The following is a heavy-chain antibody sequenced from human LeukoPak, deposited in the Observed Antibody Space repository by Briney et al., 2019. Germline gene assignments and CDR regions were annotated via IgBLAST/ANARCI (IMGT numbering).Heavy chain of an antibody. V-gene: IGHV3-23*01. D-gene: IGHD4-17*01. CDR3: GRDPNGDYVGAFDF. Sequence: GGSVRLSCEASGFTFSNYAMTWVRQAPGKGLEWVSSIRGSGASSFYADSVKGRFAMPRDNSKSTLYLQMNSLRVGDTAVYYCGRDPNGDYVGAFDFGGQGTLVTVSS. J-gene: IGHJ3*01. CDR1: GFTFSNYA. CDR2: IRGSGASS.